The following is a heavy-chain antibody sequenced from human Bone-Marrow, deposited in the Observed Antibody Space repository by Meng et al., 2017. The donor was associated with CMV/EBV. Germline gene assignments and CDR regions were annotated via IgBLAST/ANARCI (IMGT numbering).Heavy chain of an antibody. CDR3: AKDWGRAAVATDYYGRDV. CDR1: GFTFDDYA. Sequence: GGSLRLSCAASGFTFDDYAMHWVRQAPGKGLEWVSGISWNSGSIGYEDSVKGRFTISRDNAQNPLYLQMNSLRAEDTAWYYCAKDWGRAAVATDYYGRDVWGQGTTVTVSS. J-gene: IGHJ6*02. V-gene: IGHV3-9*01. CDR2: ISWNSGSI. D-gene: IGHD3-16*01.